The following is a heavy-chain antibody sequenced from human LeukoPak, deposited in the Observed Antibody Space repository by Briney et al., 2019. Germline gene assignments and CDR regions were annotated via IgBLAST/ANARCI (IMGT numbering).Heavy chain of an antibody. D-gene: IGHD3-22*01. CDR3: AREVEDYYDSSGYSDAFDI. J-gene: IGHJ3*02. Sequence: SETLSLTCTVSGGSISSGSYYWSWIRQPAEKGLEWIGRIYTSGSTNYNPSLKSRVTISVDTSKNQFSPKLSSVTAADTAVYYCAREVEDYYDSSGYSDAFDIWGQGTMVTVSS. V-gene: IGHV4-61*02. CDR1: GGSISSGSYY. CDR2: IYTSGST.